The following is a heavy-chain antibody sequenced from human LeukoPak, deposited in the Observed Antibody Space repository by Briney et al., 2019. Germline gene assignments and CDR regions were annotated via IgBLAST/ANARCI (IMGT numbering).Heavy chain of an antibody. CDR2: IKQDGSEK. Sequence: GGSLRLSCAASGFTFSSYWMSWVRQAPGKGLEWVANIKQDGSEKYYVDSVKGRFTISRDNAKNSLYLQMNSLRAEDTAVYYCARAKVVPAAALWYYYYYGMDVWGQGTTVTVSS. V-gene: IGHV3-7*01. D-gene: IGHD2-2*01. J-gene: IGHJ6*02. CDR3: ARAKVVPAAALWYYYYYGMDV. CDR1: GFTFSSYW.